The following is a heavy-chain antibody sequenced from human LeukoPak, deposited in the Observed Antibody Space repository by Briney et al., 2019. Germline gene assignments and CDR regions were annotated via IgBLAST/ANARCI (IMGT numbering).Heavy chain of an antibody. CDR3: ARDSADVLLWFGEHSNWFDP. CDR1: GFTFSSYA. Sequence: QPGRSLRLSCAASGFTFSSYAMHWVRQAPGKGLEWVAVISYDGSNKYYPDSVKGRFTISRDNSKNTLYLQMNSLRAEDTAVYYCARDSADVLLWFGEHSNWFDPWGQGTLVTVSS. D-gene: IGHD3-10*01. V-gene: IGHV3-30-3*01. CDR2: ISYDGSNK. J-gene: IGHJ5*02.